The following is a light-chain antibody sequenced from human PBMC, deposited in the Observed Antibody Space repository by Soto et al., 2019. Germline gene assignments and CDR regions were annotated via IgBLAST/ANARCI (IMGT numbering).Light chain of an antibody. V-gene: IGKV3-20*01. Sequence: VLTQSPGTLSLSPGEGATLSCRTSQSIRSTYLAWYQQRPRQAPRLLIYAASSRATGIPDRFSGSGSGTDFTLTISRLEPEDFAVYYCQQHFGSLNTFGQGTKLEIK. CDR3: QQHFGSLNT. CDR2: AAS. CDR1: QSIRSTY. J-gene: IGKJ2*01.